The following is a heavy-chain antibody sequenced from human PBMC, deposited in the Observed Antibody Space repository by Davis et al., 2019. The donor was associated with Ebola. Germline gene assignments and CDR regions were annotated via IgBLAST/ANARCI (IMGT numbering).Heavy chain of an antibody. Sequence: MPSETLSLTCAVYGGSFSGYYWRWIRQPPGKGLEWIGEINHSGSTNYNPSLKSRVTISVDTSKNQFSLKLSSVTAADTAVYYCARGFLWFRELNNYGMDVWGQGTTVTVSS. CDR2: INHSGST. CDR1: GGSFSGYY. V-gene: IGHV4-34*01. CDR3: ARGFLWFRELNNYGMDV. D-gene: IGHD3-10*01. J-gene: IGHJ6*02.